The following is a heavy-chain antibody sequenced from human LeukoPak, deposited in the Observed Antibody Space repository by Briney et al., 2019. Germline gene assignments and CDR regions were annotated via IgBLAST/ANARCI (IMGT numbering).Heavy chain of an antibody. CDR2: IIPVFATA. D-gene: IGHD5-18*01. CDR1: GGTFSSYA. CDR3: ARGVSWVQPAFDY. Sequence: GASVKVSCKASGGTFSSYAISWVRQAPGQGLEWMGGIIPVFATANYAQKFQGRVTITADKSTSTAYMELSSLRSEDTAVYYCARGVSWVQPAFDYWSQGTLVTVSS. J-gene: IGHJ4*02. V-gene: IGHV1-69*06.